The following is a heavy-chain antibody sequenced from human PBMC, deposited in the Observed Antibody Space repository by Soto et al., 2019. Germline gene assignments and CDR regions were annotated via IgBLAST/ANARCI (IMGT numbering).Heavy chain of an antibody. J-gene: IGHJ4*02. D-gene: IGHD1-26*01. CDR2: IIPIFGAA. V-gene: IGHV1-69*12. CDR1: GGTFSSYA. Sequence: QVQLVQSGAEVKQPGSSVTVSCKASGGTFSSYAISWVRQAPGQGLEWMGGIIPIFGAANYAQKFQGRVTITADESTSRAYMERSSQRSEDTAVYYGARGPSGSYWGYFDYWGQGTLVTVSS. CDR3: ARGPSGSYWGYFDY.